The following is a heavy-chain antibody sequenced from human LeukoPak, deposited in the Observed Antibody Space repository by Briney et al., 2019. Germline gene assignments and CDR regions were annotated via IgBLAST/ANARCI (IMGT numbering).Heavy chain of an antibody. J-gene: IGHJ4*02. CDR2: IKADGSST. D-gene: IGHD3-22*01. Sequence: GGSLRLSCAASGFTFSNFWMHWVRHVPGKGLVWVPRIKADGSSTTYADSVKGRFTISRDNAKNTVYLQMNSLRAEDTAVYYCANDRGYSFDYWGQGTLVTVPS. CDR3: ANDRGYSFDY. CDR1: GFTFSNFW. V-gene: IGHV3-74*01.